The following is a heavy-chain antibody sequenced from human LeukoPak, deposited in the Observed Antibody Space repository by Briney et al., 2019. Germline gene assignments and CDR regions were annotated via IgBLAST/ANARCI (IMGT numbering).Heavy chain of an antibody. Sequence: VASVKVSCKASGYTFTSYGISWVRQAPGQGLEWMGWISAYNGNTNYAQKLQGRVTMTTDTSTSTAYTELRSLRSDDTAVYYCAREGSSGYYHYVDYWGQGTLVTVSS. CDR1: GYTFTSYG. J-gene: IGHJ4*02. CDR3: AREGSSGYYHYVDY. D-gene: IGHD3-22*01. V-gene: IGHV1-18*01. CDR2: ISAYNGNT.